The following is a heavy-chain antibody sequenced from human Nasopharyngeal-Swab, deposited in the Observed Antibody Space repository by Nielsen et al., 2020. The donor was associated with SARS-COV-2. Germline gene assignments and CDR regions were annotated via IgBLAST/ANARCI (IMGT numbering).Heavy chain of an antibody. J-gene: IGHJ3*02. CDR2: ISYDGSNK. D-gene: IGHD5-12*01. CDR3: ARDPDVDIVATDAFDI. Sequence: GESLKISCVASGFTGSSYAMHWVRQAPGKGLEWVAVISYDGSNKYYADSVKGRFTISRDNSKNTLYLQMNSLRAEDTAVYYCARDPDVDIVATDAFDIWGQGTMVTVSS. V-gene: IGHV3-30-3*01. CDR1: GFTGSSYA.